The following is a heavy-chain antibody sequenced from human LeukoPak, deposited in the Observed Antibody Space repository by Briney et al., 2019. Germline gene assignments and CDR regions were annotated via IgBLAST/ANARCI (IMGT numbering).Heavy chain of an antibody. CDR1: GFTFSSYA. V-gene: IGHV3-9*01. CDR3: AKGFDWLVRENYFDY. J-gene: IGHJ4*02. D-gene: IGHD3-9*01. CDR2: ISWNSGSI. Sequence: PGGSLRLSCAASGFTFSSYAMSWVRQAPGKGLEWVSGISWNSGSIGYADSVKGRFTISRDNAKNSLYLQMNSLRAEDTALYYCAKGFDWLVRENYFDYWGQGTLVTVSS.